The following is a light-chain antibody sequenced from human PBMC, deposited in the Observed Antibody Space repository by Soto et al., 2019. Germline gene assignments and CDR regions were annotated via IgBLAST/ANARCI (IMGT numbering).Light chain of an antibody. J-gene: IGLJ2*01. Sequence: QSALTQPRSVSGSPGQSVTISCTGTSSDVGGYNYVSWYQQHPGKAPKLMIYDVSKRPSGVPDRFSGSKSGNTASLTISGLQVEDEADYYCCSYAGSYPVVFGGGTKPTVL. CDR1: SSDVGGYNY. CDR3: CSYAGSYPVV. V-gene: IGLV2-11*01. CDR2: DVS.